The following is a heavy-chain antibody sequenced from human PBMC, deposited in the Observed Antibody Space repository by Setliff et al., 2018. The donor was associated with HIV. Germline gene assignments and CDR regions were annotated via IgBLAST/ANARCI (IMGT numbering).Heavy chain of an antibody. J-gene: IGHJ4*02. CDR1: GGSINRSNYY. V-gene: IGHV4-39*01. CDR3: ARQTWEYYDTLTGYYRSPKNFDS. Sequence: TLSLTCTVPGGSINRSNYYWGWIRQPPGKGLEWIGTISYTGSTYYAPSLKSRVTISLDTSKNQFFLKLSSVTAPDTAIYYCARQTWEYYDTLTGYYRSPKNFDSWGQGTLVTVSS. CDR2: ISYTGST. D-gene: IGHD3-9*01.